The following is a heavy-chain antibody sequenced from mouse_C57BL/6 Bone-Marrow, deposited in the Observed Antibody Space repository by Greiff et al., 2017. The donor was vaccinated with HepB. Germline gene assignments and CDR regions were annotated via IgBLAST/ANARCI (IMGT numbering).Heavy chain of an antibody. CDR2: ISYDGSN. D-gene: IGHD2-3*01. J-gene: IGHJ1*03. V-gene: IGHV3-6*01. Sequence: EVHLVESGPGLVKPSQSLSLTCSVTGYSITSGYYWNWIRQFPGNKLEWMGYISYDGSNNYNPSLKNRISITRDTSKNQFFLKLNSVTTEDTAKYYCARCDGYYRYFDVWGTGTTVTVSS. CDR1: GYSITSGYY. CDR3: ARCDGYYRYFDV.